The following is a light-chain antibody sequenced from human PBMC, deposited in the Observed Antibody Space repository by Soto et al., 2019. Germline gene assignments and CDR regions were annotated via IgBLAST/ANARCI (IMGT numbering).Light chain of an antibody. CDR3: QQCATSPLT. CDR2: GAS. CDR1: QKVSSSN. Sequence: EIVLTQSPGTLSLSPGERATLSCRASQKVSSSNLVWYQQKPGQAPRLLIHGASTRATGVPDRFSGSGSGTDFNLTISRLEPEDFAVYYCQQCATSPLTFGGGTKVEIK. J-gene: IGKJ4*01. V-gene: IGKV3-20*01.